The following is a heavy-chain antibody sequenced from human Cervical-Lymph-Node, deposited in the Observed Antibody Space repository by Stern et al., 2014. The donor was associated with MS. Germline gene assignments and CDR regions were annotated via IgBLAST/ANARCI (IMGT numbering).Heavy chain of an antibody. V-gene: IGHV5-51*01. CDR1: GYYFSSHW. D-gene: IGHD3-10*01. CDR3: ARYTTYGLPFDY. Sequence: VKLGQSGAEVKKSGESLKISCQGSGYYFSSHWIAWVRQMPGKGLEWMGIIYPSDSDTRYSPSFQGRVSISADSSAAYLQWSSLEASDTAIYYCARYTTYGLPFDYWGQGTRVAVSS. CDR2: IYPSDSDT. J-gene: IGHJ4*02.